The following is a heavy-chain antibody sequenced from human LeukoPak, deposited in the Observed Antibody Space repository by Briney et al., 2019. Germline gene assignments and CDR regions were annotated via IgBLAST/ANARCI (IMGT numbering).Heavy chain of an antibody. D-gene: IGHD5-18*01. CDR2: ISYDGSNK. CDR3: ARESIGYSYGYFDY. CDR1: GFTFSSYA. J-gene: IGHJ4*02. Sequence: PGRSLRRSCAASGFTFSSYAMHWVRQAPGKGLEWVAVISYDGSNKYYADSVKGRFTISRDNSKNTLYLQMNSLRAEDTAVYYCARESIGYSYGYFDYWGQGTLVTVSS. V-gene: IGHV3-30-3*01.